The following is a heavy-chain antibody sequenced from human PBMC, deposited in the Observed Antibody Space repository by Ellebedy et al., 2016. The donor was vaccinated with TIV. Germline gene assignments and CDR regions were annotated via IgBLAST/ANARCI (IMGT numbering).Heavy chain of an antibody. CDR1: GFTFSNYN. V-gene: IGHV3-48*01. J-gene: IGHJ4*02. Sequence: GESLKISXAASGFTFSNYNMNWVRQAPGKGLEWVSYISYDSSTTYFADSVKGRFTISRDNAKNSLYLQMNSLRAEDTAVYFCARHHRRDGYKTFENWGQGTLVTVSS. CDR2: ISYDSSTT. CDR3: ARHHRRDGYKTFEN. D-gene: IGHD5-24*01.